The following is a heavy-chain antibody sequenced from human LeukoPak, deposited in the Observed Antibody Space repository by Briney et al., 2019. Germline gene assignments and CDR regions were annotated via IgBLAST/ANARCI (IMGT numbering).Heavy chain of an antibody. V-gene: IGHV4-61*02. J-gene: IGHJ6*03. CDR3: ARAGFSSNGENYYYYYMDV. CDR1: GGSISSGSYY. Sequence: SETLSLTCTVSGGSISSGSYYWSWIRQPAGKGLEWIGRIYTSGSTNYNPSLKSRVTISVDTSKNQFSLKLSSVTAADTAVYYCARAGFSSNGENYYYYYMDVWGKGTTVPVSS. CDR2: IYTSGST. D-gene: IGHD2-2*01.